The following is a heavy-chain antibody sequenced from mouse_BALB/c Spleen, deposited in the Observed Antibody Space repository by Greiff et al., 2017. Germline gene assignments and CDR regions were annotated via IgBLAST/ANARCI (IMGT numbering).Heavy chain of an antibody. CDR2: ISYDGSN. CDR1: GYSITSGYY. CDR3: ARLLRLHFDY. D-gene: IGHD1-2*01. V-gene: IGHV3-6*02. Sequence: VQLQQSGPGLVKPSQSLSLTCSVTGYSITSGYYWNWIRQFPGNKLEWTGYISYDGSNNYNPSLKNRISITRDTSKNQFFLKLNSVTTEDTATYYCARLLRLHFDYWGQGTTLTVSS. J-gene: IGHJ2*01.